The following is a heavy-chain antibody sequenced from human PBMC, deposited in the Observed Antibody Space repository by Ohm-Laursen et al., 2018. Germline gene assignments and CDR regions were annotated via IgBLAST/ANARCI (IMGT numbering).Heavy chain of an antibody. CDR3: AKEEQLTREYFDY. D-gene: IGHD6-6*01. Sequence: SLRLSCAASGFIFNTYAMTWVRQAPGKGLEWVSAISGSGGSTYYADSVKGRFTISRDNSKNTLYLQMNSLRAEDTAVYYCAKEEQLTREYFDYWGQGTLVTVSS. V-gene: IGHV3-23*01. CDR1: GFIFNTYA. CDR2: ISGSGGST. J-gene: IGHJ4*02.